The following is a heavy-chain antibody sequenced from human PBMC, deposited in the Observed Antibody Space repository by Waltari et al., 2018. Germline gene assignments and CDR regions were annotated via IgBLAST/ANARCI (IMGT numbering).Heavy chain of an antibody. CDR3: VRGAVDN. J-gene: IGHJ4*02. CDR2: IKQAGSDK. CDR1: GFTFSTHW. D-gene: IGHD2-15*01. V-gene: IGHV3-7*01. Sequence: EVQLVESGGGLVQPGGSLRRTCAASGFTFSTHWMSWARQAPGKGLDWVANIKQAGSDKYYVDSGKVRFTISRDNAKNSLYLQMNSLRAEDSAVYHCVRGAVDNWGQGTLVTVSS.